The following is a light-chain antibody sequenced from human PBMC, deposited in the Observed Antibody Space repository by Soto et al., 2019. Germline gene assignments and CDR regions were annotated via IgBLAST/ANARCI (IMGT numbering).Light chain of an antibody. CDR1: SNDVGGYNF. Sequence: QSALTQPPSASGSPGQSVTISCTGTSNDVGGYNFVSWYQQHPGKAPKLMIWEASHRPSGVPDRFSGSKSGNTASLTVSGLQAEDEADYYCFSYAGSNNWVFGGGTKLTVL. CDR3: FSYAGSNNWV. CDR2: EAS. J-gene: IGLJ3*02. V-gene: IGLV2-8*01.